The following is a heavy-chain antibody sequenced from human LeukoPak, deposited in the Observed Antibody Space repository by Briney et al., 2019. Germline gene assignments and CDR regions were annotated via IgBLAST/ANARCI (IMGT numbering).Heavy chain of an antibody. CDR1: GFTFSSYG. Sequence: GGSLRLSCAASGFTFSSYGMHWVRQAPGKGLEWVAVIWYDGSNKYYADSVKGRFTISRDNSKNTLYLRMNSLRAEDTAVYYCARGGSGWYYYYYGMDVWGQGTTVTVSS. J-gene: IGHJ6*02. CDR2: IWYDGSNK. CDR3: ARGGSGWYYYYYGMDV. V-gene: IGHV3-33*01. D-gene: IGHD6-19*01.